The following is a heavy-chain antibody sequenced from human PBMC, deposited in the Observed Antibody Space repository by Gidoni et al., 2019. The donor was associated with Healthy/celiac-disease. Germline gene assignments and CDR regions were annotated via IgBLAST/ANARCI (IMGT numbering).Heavy chain of an antibody. D-gene: IGHD3-22*01. Sequence: EVQLVESGGGLVQPGGSLRLSCAASGFPFSSYSMNWVRQAPGKGLEWVSYISSSSSTIYYADSVKGRFTISRDNAKNSLYLQMNSLRDEDTAVYYCAREPLDYYDSSGYYTGAYWGQGTLVTVSS. CDR3: AREPLDYYDSSGYYTGAY. J-gene: IGHJ4*02. CDR2: ISSSSSTI. CDR1: GFPFSSYS. V-gene: IGHV3-48*02.